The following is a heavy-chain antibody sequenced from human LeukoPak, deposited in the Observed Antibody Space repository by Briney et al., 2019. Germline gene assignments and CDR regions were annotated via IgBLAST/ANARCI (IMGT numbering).Heavy chain of an antibody. Sequence: ASVKVSCKASGYTFTSYGISWVRQAPGQGLEWMGWIDAGNGRTKYSQDFQGRVTITRDTSASMAYMELSSLRSDDMAVYYCARDRGDSSGWEDYFDYWGQGTLVTVSS. D-gene: IGHD6-19*01. CDR2: IDAGNGRT. CDR1: GYTFTSYG. CDR3: ARDRGDSSGWEDYFDY. J-gene: IGHJ4*02. V-gene: IGHV1-18*03.